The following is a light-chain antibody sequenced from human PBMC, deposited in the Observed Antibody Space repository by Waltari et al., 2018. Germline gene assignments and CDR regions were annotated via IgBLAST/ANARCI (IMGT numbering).Light chain of an antibody. CDR1: QSVTTE. CDR3: QQRDSWPRT. J-gene: IGKJ4*01. V-gene: IGKV3-11*01. CDR2: DVS. Sequence: EIVLTQSPATLSLSPGDRAALSCSASQSVTTELAWYQQKPGQAPRPLIYDVSNRATGVPARFSGSGSGTDFTLTISSLDPEDFAVYYCQQRDSWPRTFGGGTKVEFK.